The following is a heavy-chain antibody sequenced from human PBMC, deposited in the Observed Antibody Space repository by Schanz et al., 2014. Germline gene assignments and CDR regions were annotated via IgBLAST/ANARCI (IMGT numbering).Heavy chain of an antibody. D-gene: IGHD5-18*01. CDR3: ARKDTAMVIDALVFQH. CDR1: GYTFTRSG. Sequence: QVQLVQSGGEVKTPGASVKVSCKASGYTFTRSGISWVRQTPGQGLEWMGWIGGSDGNTNFAQKLQGRVTMTTDTSTSTAYMELRSLRSDDTAVYYCARKDTAMVIDALVFQHWGQGTLVTVSS. J-gene: IGHJ1*01. V-gene: IGHV1-18*01. CDR2: IGGSDGNT.